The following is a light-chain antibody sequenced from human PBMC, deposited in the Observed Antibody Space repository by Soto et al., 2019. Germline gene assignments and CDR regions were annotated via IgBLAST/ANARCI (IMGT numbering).Light chain of an antibody. Sequence: QSVPTQPASVSGSPGQSITISCTGTSSDVGGYNFVSWYQQHPGTAPKLMIYDVSNRPSGVSNRFSGSKSGNTASLTISGLQPEDEADYYCSSYTSSSTVVFGGGTKLTVL. J-gene: IGLJ2*01. CDR1: SSDVGGYNF. CDR3: SSYTSSSTVV. CDR2: DVS. V-gene: IGLV2-14*01.